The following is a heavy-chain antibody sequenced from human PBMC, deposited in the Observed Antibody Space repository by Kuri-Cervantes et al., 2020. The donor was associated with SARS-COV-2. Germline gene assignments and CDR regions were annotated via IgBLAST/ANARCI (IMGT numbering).Heavy chain of an antibody. CDR2: ISSSSSYI. V-gene: IGHV3-21*01. J-gene: IGHJ4*02. CDR3: ARGAAVAGSIHFDY. CDR1: GFTFSSYS. D-gene: IGHD6-19*01. Sequence: GGSLRLSCAASGFTFSSYSMNWVRQAPGKGLEWVSSISSSSSYIYYADSVKGRFTISRDNAKHALYLQMNGLRAGDTAMYYCARGAAVAGSIHFDYWGQGTPVTVSS.